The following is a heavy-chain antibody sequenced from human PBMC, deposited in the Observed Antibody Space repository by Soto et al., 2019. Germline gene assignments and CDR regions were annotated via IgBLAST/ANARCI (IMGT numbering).Heavy chain of an antibody. CDR1: GFTFSSYS. Sequence: EVQLVESGGGLVQPGGSLRLSCAASGFTFSSYSMNWVRQAPGKGLEWVSYISSSSSTIYYADSVKGRFTISRDNAKNSLYLQMNSLRDDATAVYYCARDTGSIVVVPAAIDHWGQGTLVTVSS. CDR3: ARDTGSIVVVPAAIDH. V-gene: IGHV3-48*02. D-gene: IGHD2-2*02. J-gene: IGHJ1*01. CDR2: ISSSSSTI.